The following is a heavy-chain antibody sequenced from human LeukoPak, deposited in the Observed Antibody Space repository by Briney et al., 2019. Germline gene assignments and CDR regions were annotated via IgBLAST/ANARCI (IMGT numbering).Heavy chain of an antibody. J-gene: IGHJ4*02. Sequence: GESLKISCKGSGYSFTNYWIGWVRQMPGKGLEWMGIIYPGDSDTRYSPSFQGQVIISADKSISTAYLQWSSLKASDTAMYYCARSLVGIDILTGYYIRYPYYFDYWGQGTLVTVSS. CDR2: IYPGDSDT. V-gene: IGHV5-51*01. CDR3: ARSLVGIDILTGYYIRYPYYFDY. CDR1: GYSFTNYW. D-gene: IGHD3-9*01.